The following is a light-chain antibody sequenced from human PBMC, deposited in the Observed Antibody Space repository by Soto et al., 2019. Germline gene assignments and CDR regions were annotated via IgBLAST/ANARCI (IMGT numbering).Light chain of an antibody. CDR2: DAS. V-gene: IGKV3-11*01. CDR3: QQRSNLPLT. CDR1: QSVSSH. Sequence: EIVLTQSPATLSLSPGERAALSCRASQSVSSHLAWYQQKPGQAPRLLIYDASNRATGIPARFSGSGSGTDFTLIISSLEPEDLAVYYCQQRSNLPLTFRGGTKVEIK. J-gene: IGKJ4*01.